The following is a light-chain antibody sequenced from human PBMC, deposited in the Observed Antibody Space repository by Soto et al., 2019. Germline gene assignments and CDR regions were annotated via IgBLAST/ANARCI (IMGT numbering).Light chain of an antibody. CDR3: QQSKSLRT. V-gene: IGKV3-15*01. CDR1: QSVSTV. CDR2: GAS. Sequence: EIVLTQSPVTLSVSPGERATLSCRASQSVSTVLAWYQQKPGQAPRLLIYGASTRATGIPARFSGSGSGTEFTLTISSLQSEDFAVYYCQQSKSLRTFGQGTKVDIK. J-gene: IGKJ1*01.